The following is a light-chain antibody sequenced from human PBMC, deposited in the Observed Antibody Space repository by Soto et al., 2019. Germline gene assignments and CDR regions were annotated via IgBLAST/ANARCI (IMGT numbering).Light chain of an antibody. Sequence: EIVLTQSPGTPSLSPGEAATLSCRAIPGVSSGYLASYQQKPGQARSLLIYGASNRATGIPDRFAGSGSGTGFTLGISRPEHEDFAVYSCDQYDGSPPWAFGQGTKVEMK. CDR3: DQYDGSPPWA. V-gene: IGKV3-20*01. CDR1: PGVSSGY. CDR2: GAS. J-gene: IGKJ1*01.